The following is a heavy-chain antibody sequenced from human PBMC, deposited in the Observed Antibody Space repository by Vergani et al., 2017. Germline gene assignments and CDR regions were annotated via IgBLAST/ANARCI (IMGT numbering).Heavy chain of an antibody. CDR3: ASSDYDSSGYTEKNDAFDI. V-gene: IGHV4-39*07. J-gene: IGHJ3*02. CDR2: IYYSGST. Sequence: QLQLQESGPGLVKPSEPLSLTCTVSGGSISSSSYYWGWIRQPPGKGLEWIGSIYYSGSTYYNPSLKSRVTISVDTSKNQFSLKLSSVTAADTAVYYCASSDYDSSGYTEKNDAFDIWGQGTMVTVSS. CDR1: GGSISSSSYY. D-gene: IGHD3-22*01.